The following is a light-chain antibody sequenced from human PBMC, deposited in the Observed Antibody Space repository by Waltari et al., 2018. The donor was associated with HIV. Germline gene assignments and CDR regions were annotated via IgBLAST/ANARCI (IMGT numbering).Light chain of an antibody. CDR1: SSDIGAYHF. CDR3: ASYTRSGILL. V-gene: IGLV2-14*01. CDR2: EVS. J-gene: IGLJ2*01. Sequence: QSALTQPASVSGSPGKSITISCIGSSSDIGAYHFVSWYQQRPGKAPKLMIYEVSDRPSGSSNRFSGSKSGITASLTISGLQADDEADYYCASYTRSGILLFGGGTRLTVL.